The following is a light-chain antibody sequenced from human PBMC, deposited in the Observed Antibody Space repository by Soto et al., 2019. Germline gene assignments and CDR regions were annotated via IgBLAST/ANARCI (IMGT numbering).Light chain of an antibody. J-gene: IGLJ3*02. V-gene: IGLV1-40*01. CDR2: GND. CDR3: QAYDNSRSAWV. Sequence: QSVLTQPPSVSGAPGQRVTVSCAGSSSNIGAGYDVHWYQQLPGSAPQPLIYGNDNRPSGVPDRFSGSKSDTSASLAITGLQAEDEGDYYCQAYDNSRSAWVFGGGTKVTVL. CDR1: SSNIGAGYD.